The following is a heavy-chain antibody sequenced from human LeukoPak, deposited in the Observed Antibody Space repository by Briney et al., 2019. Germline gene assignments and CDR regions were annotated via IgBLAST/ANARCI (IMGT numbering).Heavy chain of an antibody. V-gene: IGHV1-2*02. CDR2: INPHSGGT. J-gene: IGHJ4*02. D-gene: IGHD3-22*01. Sequence: ASVKVSCKASGYTFTGYHMHWVRQAPGQGLEWMGWINPHSGGTDYAQKFQGRVTMTRDTSTSTVYMELSSLRSEDTAVYYCARALYYYDSSGYAPGYWGQGTLVTVSS. CDR1: GYTFTGYH. CDR3: ARALYYYDSSGYAPGY.